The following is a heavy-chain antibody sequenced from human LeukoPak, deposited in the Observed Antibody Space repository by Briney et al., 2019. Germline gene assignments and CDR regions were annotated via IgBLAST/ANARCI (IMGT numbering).Heavy chain of an antibody. V-gene: IGHV3-23*01. J-gene: IGHJ4*02. CDR2: ISGSGGSA. Sequence: GTLRLSCAASGFTFSDYGMSWVRQAPGKGLKWVSAISGSGGSAYYANSVKGRITISRDNSENTLYLQMNSLRAEDTAVYYCAKGVGYCSGGSCQQFDYWGQGTLVTVSS. CDR1: GFTFSDYG. CDR3: AKGVGYCSGGSCQQFDY. D-gene: IGHD2-15*01.